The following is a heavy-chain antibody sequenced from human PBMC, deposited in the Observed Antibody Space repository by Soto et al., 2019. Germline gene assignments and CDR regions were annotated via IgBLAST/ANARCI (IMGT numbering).Heavy chain of an antibody. Sequence: QVQLVQSGAEVKKPGASVKVSCKASGYIFTHYGISWVRQAPGQGLEWMGWISVNNGNTNFAQKVQGRVTMTTDTSTSTAYMELRSLRSDDTAVYYCARVGDMVVVGPRFDPWGQGTLVTVSS. V-gene: IGHV1-18*04. CDR2: ISVNNGNT. J-gene: IGHJ5*02. CDR1: GYIFTHYG. CDR3: ARVGDMVVVGPRFDP. D-gene: IGHD2-15*01.